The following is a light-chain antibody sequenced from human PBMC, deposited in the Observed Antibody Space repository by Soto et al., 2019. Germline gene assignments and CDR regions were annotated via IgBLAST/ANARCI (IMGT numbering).Light chain of an antibody. CDR3: QQYNNWPG. CDR2: GAS. J-gene: IGKJ3*01. CDR1: QSVSSN. V-gene: IGKV3-15*01. Sequence: EIVMTQSPATLSVSPGERATLSCRASQSVSSNLAWYQQKPGQALRLLIYGASTRATGIPARFSGSGSGTEFTLTISSLQSEDFAVYYCQQYNNWPGFGPGTKVDIK.